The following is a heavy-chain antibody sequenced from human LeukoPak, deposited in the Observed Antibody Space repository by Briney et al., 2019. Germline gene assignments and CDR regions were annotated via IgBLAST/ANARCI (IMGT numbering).Heavy chain of an antibody. V-gene: IGHV1-3*01. D-gene: IGHD3-22*01. J-gene: IGHJ4*02. CDR1: GYTFTSYA. CDR2: INAGNGNT. CDR3: ARDLRGTYYYDSSGYPY. Sequence: ASVKVSCKASGYTFTSYAMHWVRQAPGQRLEWMGWINAGNGNTKYSQKFQGRVTITRDTSASTAYMELSSLGSEDTAVYYCARDLRGTYYYDSSGYPYWGQGTLVTVSS.